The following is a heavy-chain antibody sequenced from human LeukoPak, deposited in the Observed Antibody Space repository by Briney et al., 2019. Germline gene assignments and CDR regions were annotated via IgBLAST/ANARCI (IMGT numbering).Heavy chain of an antibody. CDR1: SYSISSGYY. D-gene: IGHD7-27*01. CDR2: VYHSGNT. Sequence: SSETLSLTCAVSSYSISSGYYWAWIRQPPGKGLEWIGSVYHSGNTYYNPSLKSRVTTSVDMSKNQFSLKLNSVTAADTAVYYCARTDWGSPDYWGQGTQVTVSS. V-gene: IGHV4-38-2*01. CDR3: ARTDWGSPDY. J-gene: IGHJ4*02.